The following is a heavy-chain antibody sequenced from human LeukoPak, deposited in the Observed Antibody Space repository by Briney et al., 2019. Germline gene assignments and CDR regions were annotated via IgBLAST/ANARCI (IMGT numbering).Heavy chain of an antibody. J-gene: IGHJ4*02. CDR3: AADGNTAILFDY. D-gene: IGHD5-18*01. Sequence: GGSLRLSCAASGFTVSSNYMSWVRQAPGKGLEWVSVIYSAGSTYYADSVKGRFTISRDNSKNTLHLQMNSLRAEDTAVYYCAADGNTAILFDYWGQGTLVTVSS. V-gene: IGHV3-53*01. CDR1: GFTVSSNY. CDR2: IYSAGST.